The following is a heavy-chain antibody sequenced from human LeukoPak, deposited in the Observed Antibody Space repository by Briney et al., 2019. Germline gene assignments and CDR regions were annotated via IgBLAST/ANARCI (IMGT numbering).Heavy chain of an antibody. CDR3: AELGITMIGGV. D-gene: IGHD3-10*02. J-gene: IGHJ6*04. Sequence: GGSLRLSCAASGFTFSDYYMSWFRQAPGKGLEWVSSISSSSSYIYYADSVKGRSTISRDNAKNSLYLQMNNLRAEDTAVYYCAELGITMIGGVWGKGTTVTISS. CDR2: ISSSSSYI. CDR1: GFTFSDYY. V-gene: IGHV3-11*06.